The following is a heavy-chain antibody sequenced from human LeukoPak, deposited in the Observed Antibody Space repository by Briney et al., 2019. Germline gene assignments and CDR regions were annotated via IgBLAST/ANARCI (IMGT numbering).Heavy chain of an antibody. CDR3: ARENGDYDFYTAFDI. Sequence: PGGSLRLSCAASGFTFSSYSMNRVRQAPGKGLEWVSSISSSSSYIYYADSVKGRFTISRDNSKNTLYLQMNSLRAEDTAVYYCARENGDYDFYTAFDIWGQGTMVTVSS. CDR2: ISSSSSYI. CDR1: GFTFSSYS. V-gene: IGHV3-21*01. J-gene: IGHJ3*02. D-gene: IGHD4-17*01.